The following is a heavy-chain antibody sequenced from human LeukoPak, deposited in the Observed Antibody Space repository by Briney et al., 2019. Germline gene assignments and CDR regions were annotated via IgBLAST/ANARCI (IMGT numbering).Heavy chain of an antibody. V-gene: IGHV4-59*01. Sequence: SETLSLTCTVSGGSISSYYWSWLRQPPGKGLEWIGYIYYSGSTNYNPSLKSRVTISVDTSKNQFSLKLSSVTAADTAVYYCATATAAGTNAFDIWGQGTMVTVSS. CDR1: GGSISSYY. CDR2: IYYSGST. D-gene: IGHD6-13*01. J-gene: IGHJ3*02. CDR3: ATATAAGTNAFDI.